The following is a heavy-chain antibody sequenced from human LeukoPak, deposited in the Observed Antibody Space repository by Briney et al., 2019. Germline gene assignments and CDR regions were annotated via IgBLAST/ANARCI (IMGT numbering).Heavy chain of an antibody. J-gene: IGHJ4*02. V-gene: IGHV4-34*01. CDR1: GGSFSGYY. Sequence: SETLSLTCAVYGGSFSGYYWSWIRQPPGKGLEWNGEINHSGSTYYNPSLKSRVTISVDTSKNQFSLKLSSVTAADTAVYYCARCLYYYDSSGYFFDYGGQGTLVTVSS. CDR3: ARCLYYYDSSGYFFDY. CDR2: INHSGST. D-gene: IGHD3-22*01.